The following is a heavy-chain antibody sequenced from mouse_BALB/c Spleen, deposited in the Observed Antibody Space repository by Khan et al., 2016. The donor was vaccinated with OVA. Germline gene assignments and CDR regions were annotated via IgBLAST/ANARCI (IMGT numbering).Heavy chain of an antibody. CDR1: GFTFSGFW. D-gene: IGHD2-3*01. CDR3: MRDGGYYFDY. Sequence: EVQLLETGGGLVQPGGSRGLSCEGSGFTFSGFWMSWVRQTPGKTLEWIGDINSDGSAINYAPSIKDRFTIFRDKYKSTLYLQMTSVRSEDTATYFCMRDGGYYFDYWGQGTTLTVSS. J-gene: IGHJ2*01. V-gene: IGHV11-2*02. CDR2: INSDGSAI.